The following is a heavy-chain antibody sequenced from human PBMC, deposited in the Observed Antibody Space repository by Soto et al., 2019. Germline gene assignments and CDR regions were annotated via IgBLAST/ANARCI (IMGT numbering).Heavy chain of an antibody. V-gene: IGHV4-34*01. J-gene: IGHJ5*02. CDR1: SGSFSGYY. CDR2: ISQSGNT. Sequence: SETLSLTCSIYSGSFSGYYWSWIRQPPGKGLEWIGEISQSGNTNYSPSLKSRVSISIDTSKKQFSLNLASVSAADTAVYYCARAPKVSGSSQTRPDLWGQGTLVTVSS. D-gene: IGHD6-6*01. CDR3: ARAPKVSGSSQTRPDL.